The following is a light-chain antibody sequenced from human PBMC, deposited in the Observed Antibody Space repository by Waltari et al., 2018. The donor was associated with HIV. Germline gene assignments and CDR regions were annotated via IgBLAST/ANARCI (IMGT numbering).Light chain of an antibody. Sequence: QSVLTQPPSVSGAPGQRVTISCTGNSSNIGAGHDVHWYRQLPGTAPKFLISANTFRPSGVPDRFSGSKSGTSASLVITGLQADDEAVYYCHCTDSSLMGPVVFGGGTKLTVL. CDR3: HCTDSSLMGPVV. V-gene: IGLV1-40*01. J-gene: IGLJ2*01. CDR1: SSNIGAGHD. CDR2: ANT.